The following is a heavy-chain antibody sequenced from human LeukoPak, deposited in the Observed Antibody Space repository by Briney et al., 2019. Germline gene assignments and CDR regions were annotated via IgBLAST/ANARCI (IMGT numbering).Heavy chain of an antibody. CDR3: ARDRAIAATGTGARYFQD. CDR2: NNPNSGGT. J-gene: IGHJ1*01. D-gene: IGHD1-1*01. CDR1: GYTFTDYH. Sequence: GASVKVSCKASGYTFTDYHIYWLRQAPGQGLEWMGWNNPNSGGTNYAQKFQGRVTMTRDTSTNTAYMELSRLRSDDTAVYFCARDRAIAATGTGARYFQDWGQGTLVTVSS. V-gene: IGHV1-2*02.